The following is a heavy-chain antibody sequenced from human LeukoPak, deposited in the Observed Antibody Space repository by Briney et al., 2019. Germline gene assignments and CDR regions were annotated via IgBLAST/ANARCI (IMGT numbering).Heavy chain of an antibody. V-gene: IGHV3-48*01. CDR1: GFTFSSYS. Sequence: GGSLRLSCAASGFTFSSYSMNWVRQAPGKGLEWVSYISSSSSTIYYADSVKGRFTISRDNAKSSLFLQMNSLRAEDTAVYYCARVLHKRNYDSSVYYGYWGQGTLITVSS. CDR3: ARVLHKRNYDSSVYYGY. J-gene: IGHJ4*02. D-gene: IGHD3-22*01. CDR2: ISSSSSTI.